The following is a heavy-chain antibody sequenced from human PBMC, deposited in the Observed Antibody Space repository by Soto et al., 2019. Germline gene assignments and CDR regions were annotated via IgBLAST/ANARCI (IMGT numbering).Heavy chain of an antibody. J-gene: IGHJ5*02. Sequence: SETLSLTCTVSGGSINGYFWSWVRQPPGKGLEWVGYIYYSGSTNYNPSLKSRLTISVDTSKNQFSLKLSSVTAADTAVYYCARGLRYFEWLSSGQGTLVTVSS. D-gene: IGHD3-9*01. V-gene: IGHV4-59*01. CDR2: IYYSGST. CDR3: ARGLRYFEWLS. CDR1: GGSINGYF.